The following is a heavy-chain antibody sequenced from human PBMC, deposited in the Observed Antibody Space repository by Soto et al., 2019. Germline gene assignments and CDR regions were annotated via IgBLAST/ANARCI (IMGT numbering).Heavy chain of an antibody. CDR2: IYYSGST. D-gene: IGHD3-10*01. J-gene: IGHJ6*02. Sequence: SETLSLTCTVSGGSISSSSYYWGWIRQPPGKGLEWIGSIYYSGSTYYNPSLKSRVTISVDTSKNQFSLKLSSVTAADTAVYYCARGSLLWFGELFRGFDYYGMDVWGQGTTVTVSS. CDR3: ARGSLLWFGELFRGFDYYGMDV. V-gene: IGHV4-39*07. CDR1: GGSISSSSYY.